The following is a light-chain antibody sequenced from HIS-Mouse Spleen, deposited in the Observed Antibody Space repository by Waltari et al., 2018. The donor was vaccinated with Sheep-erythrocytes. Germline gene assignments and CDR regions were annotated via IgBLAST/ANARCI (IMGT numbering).Light chain of an antibody. J-gene: IGLJ1*01. Sequence: QSVLTQPPSASGTPGQRVTISCSGSSSNIGSNYVYWYQQLPGTAPNLLIYRNNQRPSGVPDRFSGSKSGTSASLAIGGLRSEDEADYYCAAWDDSLSGPVFGTGTKVTVL. CDR2: RNN. V-gene: IGLV1-47*01. CDR3: AAWDDSLSGPV. CDR1: SSNIGSNY.